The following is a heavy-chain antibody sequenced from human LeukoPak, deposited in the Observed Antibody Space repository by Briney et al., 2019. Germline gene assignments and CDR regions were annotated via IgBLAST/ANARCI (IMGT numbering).Heavy chain of an antibody. D-gene: IGHD4-17*01. V-gene: IGHV3-30*02. CDR2: IRYDGSYK. J-gene: IGHJ4*02. CDR1: GFTFSSYV. Sequence: GGSLRLSCAASGFTFSSYVMHWVRQAPGKGLEWVAFIRYDGSYKYYSDSVKGRFTISRDNSKNTLYLQMNSLRAEDTAVYYCAKDLNYGDLLDYWGQGTLVTVSS. CDR3: AKDLNYGDLLDY.